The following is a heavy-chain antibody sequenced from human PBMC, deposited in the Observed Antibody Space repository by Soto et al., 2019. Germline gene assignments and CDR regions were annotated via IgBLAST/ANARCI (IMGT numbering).Heavy chain of an antibody. CDR1: GGPVSSGSYY. D-gene: IGHD6-13*01. CDR3: ARKGSSWYYYYYGMDV. CDR2: IYYSGST. J-gene: IGHJ6*02. V-gene: IGHV4-61*01. Sequence: SSETLSLTCTVSGGPVSSGSYYWSWIRQPPGKGLEWIGYIYYSGSTNYNPSLKSRVTISVDTSKNQFSLKLSSVTAADTAVYYCARKGSSWYYYYYGMDVWGQGTTVTV.